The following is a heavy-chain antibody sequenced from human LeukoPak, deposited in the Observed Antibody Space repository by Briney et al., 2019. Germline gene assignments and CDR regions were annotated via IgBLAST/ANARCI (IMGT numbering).Heavy chain of an antibody. J-gene: IGHJ4*02. V-gene: IGHV1-8*01. CDR1: GYTFTNYD. CDR3: ARVYCSGGSCYPLQLDY. D-gene: IGHD2-15*01. Sequence: ASVKVSCKASGYTFTNYDINWVRQAAGQGLEWMGWMTPSSGKTGYAQKFQGRVTVTRDTSTSTAYMELSRLRSDDTAVYYCARVYCSGGSCYPLQLDYWGQGTLVTVSS. CDR2: MTPSSGKT.